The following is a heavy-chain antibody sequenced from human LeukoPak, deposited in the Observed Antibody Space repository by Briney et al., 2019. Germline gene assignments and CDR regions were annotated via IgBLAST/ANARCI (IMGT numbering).Heavy chain of an antibody. CDR2: INTNSGDT. J-gene: IGHJ5*02. V-gene: IGHV1-2*02. Sequence: ASVKVSCKASGYTFINHYIHWVRQAPGQGLEWMGWINTNSGDTNYAQKFQGRVTMTTDTSMSTAYMEVSRLRSDDTAVYYCVRDRITIVRGVLNYFDPWGQGTLVTVSS. CDR1: GYTFINHY. CDR3: VRDRITIVRGVLNYFDP. D-gene: IGHD3-10*01.